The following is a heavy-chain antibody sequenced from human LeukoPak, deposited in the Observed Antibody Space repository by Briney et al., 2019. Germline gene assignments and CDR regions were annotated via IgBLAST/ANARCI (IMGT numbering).Heavy chain of an antibody. CDR3: ARVTMVRGVTVSAFDY. CDR2: MNPNSGNT. D-gene: IGHD3-10*01. CDR1: GYTFTSYD. V-gene: IGHV1-8*03. Sequence: ASVKVSCKASGYTFTSYDINWVRQATGQGLEWMGWMNPNSGNTGYAQKFQGRATITRNTSISTAYMELSSLRSEDTAVYYCARVTMVRGVTVSAFDYWGQGTLVTVSS. J-gene: IGHJ4*02.